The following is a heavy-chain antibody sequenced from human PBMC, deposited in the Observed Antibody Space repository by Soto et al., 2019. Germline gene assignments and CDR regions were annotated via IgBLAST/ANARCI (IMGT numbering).Heavy chain of an antibody. CDR1: GYSFTSYG. CDR2: IIPIFGTA. Sequence: GASVKVSCKASGYSFTSYGIAWVRQAPGQGLEWMGGIIPIFGTANYAQTFQGRVTINADESTSTAYMELRSLRSEDTAVYYCASRTYTGSYYEGNWFDPWGQGTLVTVSS. D-gene: IGHD1-26*01. J-gene: IGHJ5*02. V-gene: IGHV1-69*13. CDR3: ASRTYTGSYYEGNWFDP.